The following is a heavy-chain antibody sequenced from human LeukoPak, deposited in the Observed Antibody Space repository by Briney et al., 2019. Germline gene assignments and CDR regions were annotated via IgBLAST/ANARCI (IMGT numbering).Heavy chain of an antibody. CDR3: ARDYCTNGVCYNFDP. V-gene: IGHV1-46*01. CDR2: INPSGGST. Sequence: ASVKVSCKASGYTFTSYYMHWVRQAPGQGLEWMGIINPSGGSTSYAQKFQGRVTMTRDTSTSTVYMELSSLRSEDTAVYYCARDYCTNGVCYNFDPWGQGTLVTVSS. CDR1: GYTFTSYY. D-gene: IGHD2-8*01. J-gene: IGHJ5*02.